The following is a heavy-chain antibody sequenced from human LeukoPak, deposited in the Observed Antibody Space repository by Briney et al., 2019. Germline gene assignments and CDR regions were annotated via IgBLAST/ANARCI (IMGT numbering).Heavy chain of an antibody. V-gene: IGHV4-59*01. CDR1: GGSISSYY. D-gene: IGHD5-12*01. CDR2: IYYSGST. Sequence: SETLSLTCTVSGGSISSYYWSWIRQPPGKGLEWIGYIYYSGSTNYNPSLKSRVTISVDTSKNQFSLKLSSVTAADTAVYYCATSGYSDSGYFDRWGQGTLVTVSS. CDR3: ATSGYSDSGYFDR. J-gene: IGHJ4*02.